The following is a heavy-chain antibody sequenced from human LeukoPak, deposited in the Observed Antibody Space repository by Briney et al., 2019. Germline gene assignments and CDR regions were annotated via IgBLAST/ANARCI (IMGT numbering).Heavy chain of an antibody. D-gene: IGHD4-17*01. CDR1: GFTFSSHT. Sequence: GGSLRLSCAASGFTFSSHTMHWVRQAPGKGLEWVAVVWYDGTNKYYADSVEGRFTISRDNSKNTLYLQMNSLRAEDTAVYYCARESGTLKGDYDYWGQGTLVTVSS. J-gene: IGHJ4*02. CDR3: ARESGTLKGDYDY. CDR2: VWYDGTNK. V-gene: IGHV3-30*04.